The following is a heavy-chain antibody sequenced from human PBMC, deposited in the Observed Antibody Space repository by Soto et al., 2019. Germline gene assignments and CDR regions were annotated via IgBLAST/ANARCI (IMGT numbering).Heavy chain of an antibody. CDR1: GFTFSSYA. Sequence: GGSLRLSCAASGFTFSSYAMHWVRQAPGKGLEWVAVISYDGSNKYYADSVKGRFTISRDNSKNTLYLQMNSLRAEDTAVYYCAREKAARPAYYGMDLWGQGTTVTVSS. J-gene: IGHJ6*02. V-gene: IGHV3-30-3*01. D-gene: IGHD6-6*01. CDR3: AREKAARPAYYGMDL. CDR2: ISYDGSNK.